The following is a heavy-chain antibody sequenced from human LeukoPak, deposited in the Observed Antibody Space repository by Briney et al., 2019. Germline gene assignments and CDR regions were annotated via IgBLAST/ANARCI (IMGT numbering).Heavy chain of an antibody. J-gene: IGHJ6*03. D-gene: IGHD3-10*01. CDR2: IQNTGGT. Sequence: SETLSLTCTVFSASISSYYWGWIRQSPGKGLEWIGYIQNTGGTNYNPSLKSRVSISKDTSKNQFSLQVRSVTAADTAVYYCAREFSAYGSGSYYNVYYYYYYMDVWGKGTTVTVSS. CDR1: SASISSYY. V-gene: IGHV4-59*01. CDR3: AREFSAYGSGSYYNVYYYYYYMDV.